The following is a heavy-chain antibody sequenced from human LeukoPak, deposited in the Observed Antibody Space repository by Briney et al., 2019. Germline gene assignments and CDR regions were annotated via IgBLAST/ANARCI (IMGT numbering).Heavy chain of an antibody. D-gene: IGHD6-13*01. CDR3: ARVTFVSVAAAGTGGGWFDP. V-gene: IGHV1-24*01. CDR1: GYTLTELS. J-gene: IGHJ5*02. Sequence: ASVKVSCKVSGYTLTELSMHWVRQAPGKGLEWMGGFDPEDGETIYAQKFQGRVTMTEDTSTDTAYMELRSLRSDDTAVYYCARVTFVSVAAAGTGGGWFDPWGQGTLVTVSS. CDR2: FDPEDGET.